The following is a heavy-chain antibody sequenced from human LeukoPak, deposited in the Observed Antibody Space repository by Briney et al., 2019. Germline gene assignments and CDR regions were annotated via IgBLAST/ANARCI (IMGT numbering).Heavy chain of an antibody. CDR1: GFTFSSYG. J-gene: IGHJ6*04. V-gene: IGHV3-30*18. CDR3: AKESLITMVRGVVVNYYGMDV. D-gene: IGHD3-10*01. CDR2: VSYDGSNK. Sequence: GGSLRLSCAASGFTFSSYGMHWVRQAPGKGLEWVAVVSYDGSNKYYADSVKGRFTISRDNSKNTLYLQMNSLRAEDTAVYYCAKESLITMVRGVVVNYYGMDVWGKGTTVTVSS.